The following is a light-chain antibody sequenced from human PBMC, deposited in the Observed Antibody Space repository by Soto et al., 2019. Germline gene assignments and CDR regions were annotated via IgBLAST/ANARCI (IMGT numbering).Light chain of an antibody. CDR3: QQSYSTPPET. V-gene: IGKV3D-15*01. CDR2: GAS. J-gene: IGKJ1*01. Sequence: EIVMTQSPATLSESPGEGATLSCRASHSVDSNLAWYQQKPGQAPRLLIYGASTRPTGIPARFSGSGSGTDFTLTISSLQPEDFATYYCQQSYSTPPETFGQGTKVDIK. CDR1: HSVDSN.